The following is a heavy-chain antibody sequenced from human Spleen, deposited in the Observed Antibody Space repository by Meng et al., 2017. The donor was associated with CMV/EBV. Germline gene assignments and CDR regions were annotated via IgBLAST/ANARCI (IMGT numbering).Heavy chain of an antibody. Sequence: SVKVSCKASGGTFSSYAISWVRQAPGQGLEWMGGIIPIFGTANYAQKFQGRVTITTDESTSTAYMELSSLRSEDTAVYYCARDRGGYYDSSGYIYYGMDVWGQGTTVTVSS. V-gene: IGHV1-69*05. CDR1: GGTFSSYA. CDR3: ARDRGGYYDSSGYIYYGMDV. J-gene: IGHJ6*02. D-gene: IGHD3-22*01. CDR2: IIPIFGTA.